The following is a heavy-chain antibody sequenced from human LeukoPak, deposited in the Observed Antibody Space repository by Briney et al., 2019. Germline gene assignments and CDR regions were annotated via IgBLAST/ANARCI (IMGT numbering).Heavy chain of an antibody. V-gene: IGHV4-61*08. D-gene: IGHD5-18*01. CDR1: GGSISSGGYY. CDR3: ARVSGYSYDLDP. CDR2: IYYSGST. J-gene: IGHJ5*02. Sequence: SETLSLTCTVSGGSISSGGYYWSWIRQPPGKGLEWIGYIYYSGSTNYNPSLKSRVTISVDTSKNQFSLKLSSVTAADTAVYYCARVSGYSYDLDPWGQGTLVTVSS.